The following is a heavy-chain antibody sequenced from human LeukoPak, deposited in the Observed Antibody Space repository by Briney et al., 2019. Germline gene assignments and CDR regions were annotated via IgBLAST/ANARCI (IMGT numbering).Heavy chain of an antibody. J-gene: IGHJ4*02. CDR1: GYSFTSYW. D-gene: IGHD3-9*01. CDR3: ARHPQIIRYFDWLPYYFDY. V-gene: IGHV5-51*01. CDR2: IYPGDSDT. Sequence: GESLKISCKGSGYSFTSYWIGWVRPMPGKGLEWMGIIYPGDSDTRYSPSFQGQVTISADKSISTAYLQWSSLKASDTAMYYCARHPQIIRYFDWLPYYFDYWGQGTLVTVSS.